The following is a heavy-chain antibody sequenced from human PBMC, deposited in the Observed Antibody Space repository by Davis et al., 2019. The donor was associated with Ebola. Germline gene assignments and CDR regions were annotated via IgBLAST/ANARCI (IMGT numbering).Heavy chain of an antibody. J-gene: IGHJ4*02. CDR3: ARATRGYGAFFK. D-gene: IGHD5-12*01. CDR1: GGSFSGYY. V-gene: IGHV4-34*01. Sequence: MPSETLSLACAVYGGSFSGYYWSWIRQPPGKGLEWIGEINHSGSTNYNPSLKSRVTISVDTSKNQFSLKLSSVTAADTAVYYCARATRGYGAFFKWGQGTLVTVSS. CDR2: INHSGST.